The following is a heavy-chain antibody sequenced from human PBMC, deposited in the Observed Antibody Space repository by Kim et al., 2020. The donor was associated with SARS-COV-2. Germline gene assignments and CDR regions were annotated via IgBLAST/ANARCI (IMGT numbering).Heavy chain of an antibody. J-gene: IGHJ4*02. D-gene: IGHD3-10*01. Sequence: GGSLRLSCAASGFTFSSYAMSWVRQAPGKGLEWVSAISGSGGSTYYADSVKGRFTISRDNSKNTLYLQMNSLRAEDTAVYYCAKVTGMVRGVITSYFDYWGQGTLVTVSS. CDR3: AKVTGMVRGVITSYFDY. CDR1: GFTFSSYA. V-gene: IGHV3-23*01. CDR2: ISGSGGST.